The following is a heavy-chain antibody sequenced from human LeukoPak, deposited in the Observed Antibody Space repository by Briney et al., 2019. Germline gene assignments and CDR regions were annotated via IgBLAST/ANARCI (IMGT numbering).Heavy chain of an antibody. D-gene: IGHD3-16*01. CDR2: IKRKTDGETT. CDR3: ATASSGLFY. Sequence: GGSLRLSCAASGLTFSNAWMSWVRQAPGGGVGWGGRIKRKTDGETTEYVAPVKGRFTISRDDSKNTLYLQMNSLKTEDTGVYYCATASSGLFYWGQGTLVTVSS. J-gene: IGHJ4*02. CDR1: GLTFSNAW. V-gene: IGHV3-15*01.